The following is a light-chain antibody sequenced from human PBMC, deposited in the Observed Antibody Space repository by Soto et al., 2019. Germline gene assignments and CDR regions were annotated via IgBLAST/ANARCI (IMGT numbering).Light chain of an antibody. J-gene: IGKJ3*01. CDR3: QQYGTSRGIT. CDR2: GAS. Sequence: EIVLTQSPGTLSLTPGERATLSCRASQSLSSNYLAWYQQRPGQAPRLLIYGASSRAPGIPDRFSGSGSGTDFTLSNGTLDAEDFAVYYCQQYGTSRGITFGPGTKVHIK. V-gene: IGKV3-20*01. CDR1: QSLSSNY.